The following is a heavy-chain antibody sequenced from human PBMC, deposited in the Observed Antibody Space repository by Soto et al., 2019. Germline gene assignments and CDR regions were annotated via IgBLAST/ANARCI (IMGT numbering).Heavy chain of an antibody. CDR2: IWYDGNNK. Sequence: QVQLVESGGGVVQPGRSLRLSCAASGFTFSTYGMHWVRQAPGKGLEWVAVIWYDGNNKYYADSVKGRFTIARDNSKNTLYLQMNSLRAEDTAVCYWARTNAHWYFDLWGRGTLVTVSS. J-gene: IGHJ2*01. CDR1: GFTFSTYG. CDR3: ARTNAHWYFDL. V-gene: IGHV3-33*01.